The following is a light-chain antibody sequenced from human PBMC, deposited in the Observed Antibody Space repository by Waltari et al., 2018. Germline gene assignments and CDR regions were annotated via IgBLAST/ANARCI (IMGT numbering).Light chain of an antibody. CDR1: SSNIGSNA. CDR3: AAWDDSLSGPV. Sequence: QSVLTQPPSASGTPGLRVAISCSGSSSNIGSNAVYWYQLLPGTAPKVLIYRSNQRPSGVPDRFSGSKSGTSASLAISGLRSEDGADYYCAAWDDSLSGPVFGGGTKVTVL. CDR2: RSN. J-gene: IGLJ2*01. V-gene: IGLV1-47*01.